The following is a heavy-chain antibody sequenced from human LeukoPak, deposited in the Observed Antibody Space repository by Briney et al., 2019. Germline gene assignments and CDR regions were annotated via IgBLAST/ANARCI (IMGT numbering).Heavy chain of an antibody. CDR1: RFTFSSYA. V-gene: IGHV3-23*01. CDR2: ISGSGCTT. D-gene: IGHD2-2*01. CDR3: AKSMVYRAEDASSFDY. Sequence: GGSLRLSCAASRFTFSSYAMSWVSEAPGKGVEWVSAISGSGCTTYYAPSVTAPFTISTDNSKTTLYLQMNSRRPQDTAVYYCAKSMVYRAEDASSFDYWGQGTLVTVSS. J-gene: IGHJ4*02.